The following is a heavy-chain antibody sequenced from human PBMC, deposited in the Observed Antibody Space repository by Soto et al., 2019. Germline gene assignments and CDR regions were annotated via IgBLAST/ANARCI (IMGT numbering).Heavy chain of an antibody. V-gene: IGHV3-30*18. Sequence: GGSLRLSCAASGFTFSSYGMHWVRQAPGKGLEWVAVISYDGSNKYYADSVKGRFTISRDNSKNTLYLQMNSLRAEDTAVYYCAKDQIGYCSSTSCFYYYYGMDVWGQGTTVTVSS. CDR1: GFTFSSYG. CDR3: AKDQIGYCSSTSCFYYYYGMDV. D-gene: IGHD2-2*01. J-gene: IGHJ6*02. CDR2: ISYDGSNK.